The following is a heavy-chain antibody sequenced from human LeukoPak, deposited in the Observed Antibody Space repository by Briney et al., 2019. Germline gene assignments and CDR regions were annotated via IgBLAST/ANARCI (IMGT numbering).Heavy chain of an antibody. CDR1: GFTFSTYS. D-gene: IGHD6-13*01. J-gene: IGHJ4*02. V-gene: IGHV3-48*01. CDR2: ISSGSSTV. Sequence: GGSLRLSCAASGFTFSTYSMNWVRQAPGKGLEWVSYISSGSSTVYYADSVKGRFTISRDNAKNSVYLQMNSLRADDTAVFYCAKESSTWYDYWGQGTLVTVSS. CDR3: AKESSTWYDY.